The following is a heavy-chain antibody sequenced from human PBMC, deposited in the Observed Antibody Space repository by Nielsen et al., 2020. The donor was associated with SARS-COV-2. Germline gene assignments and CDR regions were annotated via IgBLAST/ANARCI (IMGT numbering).Heavy chain of an antibody. V-gene: IGHV3-23*01. J-gene: IGHJ4*02. Sequence: GGSLRLSCAASGFTFSSYAMSWVRQAPGKGLEWVSAISGSGGSTYYADSVKGRFTISRDNSKNTLYLQMNSLRAEDTAVYYCAKDYDYGDYATLGYWGQGTLVTVSS. CDR2: ISGSGGST. CDR3: AKDYDYGDYATLGY. CDR1: GFTFSSYA. D-gene: IGHD4-17*01.